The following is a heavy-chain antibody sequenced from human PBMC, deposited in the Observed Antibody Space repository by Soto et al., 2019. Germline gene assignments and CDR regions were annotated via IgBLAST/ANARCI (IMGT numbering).Heavy chain of an antibody. CDR3: ARRYCSDSYCSYFDY. J-gene: IGHJ4*02. CDR2: INHSGTT. CDR1: GGSVSGYF. D-gene: IGHD2-15*01. V-gene: IGHV4-34*01. Sequence: PSETLSLTCAVYGGSVSGYFCSWIRQPPGKGLEWIGEINHSGTTSYSPSLDSRVTTSVDTSKNQFSLRLSSVTAADTAIYYCARRYCSDSYCSYFDYWGRGTLVPVSS.